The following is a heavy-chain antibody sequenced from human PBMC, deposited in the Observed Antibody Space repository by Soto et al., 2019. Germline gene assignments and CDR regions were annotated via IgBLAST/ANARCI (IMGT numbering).Heavy chain of an antibody. J-gene: IGHJ6*02. CDR1: GFTFSSYA. CDR3: AKGQGYYGSGSYSTHYYYYGMDV. V-gene: IGHV3-23*01. D-gene: IGHD3-10*01. Sequence: GGSLRLSCAASGFTFSSYAMRWVRQAPGKGLEWVSAISGSGGSTYYADSVKGRFTISRDNSKNTLYLQINSLRAEDAAVYYCAKGQGYYGSGSYSTHYYYYGMDVWGQGTTVTVSS. CDR2: ISGSGGST.